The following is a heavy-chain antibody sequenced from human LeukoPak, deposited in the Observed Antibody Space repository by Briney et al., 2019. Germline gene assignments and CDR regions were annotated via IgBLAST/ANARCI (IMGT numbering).Heavy chain of an antibody. CDR1: GFTFSSYE. D-gene: IGHD6-13*01. V-gene: IGHV3-30*02. Sequence: PGGSLRLSCAASGFTFSSYEMNWVRQAPGKGLEWVAFIRYDGYNKYYADSVKGRFTFSRDNSKNTLYLQMNSLRAEDTAVYYCAKDRGSSWYSAFDIWGQGTMVTVSS. J-gene: IGHJ3*02. CDR2: IRYDGYNK. CDR3: AKDRGSSWYSAFDI.